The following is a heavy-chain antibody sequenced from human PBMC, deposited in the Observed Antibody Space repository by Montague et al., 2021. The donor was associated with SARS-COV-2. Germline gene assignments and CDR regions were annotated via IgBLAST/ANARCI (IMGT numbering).Heavy chain of an antibody. Sequence: SETLSLTCTVSGGSISSYFWSWIRQPPGKGLEWIGYTHYSGSTNXNPSLKSRVTISVDTSKNQFSLKLRSVTAADTAVYYCARDGDSSSWYWFDPWGQGTLVTVSS. D-gene: IGHD6-13*01. CDR1: GGSISSYF. J-gene: IGHJ5*02. V-gene: IGHV4-59*13. CDR2: THYSGST. CDR3: ARDGDSSSWYWFDP.